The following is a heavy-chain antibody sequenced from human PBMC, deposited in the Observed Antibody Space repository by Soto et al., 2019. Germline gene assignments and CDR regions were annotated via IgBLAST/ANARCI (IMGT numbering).Heavy chain of an antibody. CDR3: AREGGGIAAAGAGNDAFDI. D-gene: IGHD6-13*01. V-gene: IGHV1-2*04. J-gene: IGHJ3*02. Sequence: VSCKASGYTLSDYYMHWVRQAPGQGLEWMGWFNPNSGDTNYAQKFQGWVTMTRDTSITTAYMELSRLKSDDTAVYYCAREGGGIAAAGAGNDAFDIWGQGTMVTVSS. CDR2: FNPNSGDT. CDR1: GYTLSDYY.